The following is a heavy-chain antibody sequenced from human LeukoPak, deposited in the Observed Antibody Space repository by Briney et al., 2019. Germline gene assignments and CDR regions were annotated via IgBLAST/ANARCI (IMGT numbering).Heavy chain of an antibody. V-gene: IGHV4-59*01. CDR2: IYHSGNT. CDR3: ARDLGHIDY. J-gene: IGHJ4*02. CDR1: GGLIRTYY. D-gene: IGHD7-27*01. Sequence: PSETLSLTCTVSGGLIRTYYWSWIRQPPGKGLEWMGYIYHSGNTDYNPSLKSRVTISVDSSKNQFSLKLSSVTAADMAVYYCARDLGHIDYWGQGTLVTVSS.